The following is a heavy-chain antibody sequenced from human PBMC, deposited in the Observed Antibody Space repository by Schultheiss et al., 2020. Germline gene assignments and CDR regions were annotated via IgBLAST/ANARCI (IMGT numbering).Heavy chain of an antibody. J-gene: IGHJ6*02. V-gene: IGHV3-30*04. CDR2: ISYDGSNK. CDR1: GFTFSSYA. D-gene: IGHD3-9*01. Sequence: SLRLSCAASGFTFSSYAMHWVRQAPGKGLEWVAVISYDGSNKYYADSVKGRFTISRDNSKNTLYLQMNSLRAEDTAVYYCARDQRRYFDWLFSYGMDVWRQGTTVTVS. CDR3: ARDQRRYFDWLFSYGMDV.